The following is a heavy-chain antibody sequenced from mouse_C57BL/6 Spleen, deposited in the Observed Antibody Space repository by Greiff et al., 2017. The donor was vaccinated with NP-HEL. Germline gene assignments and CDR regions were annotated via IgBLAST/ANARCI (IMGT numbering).Heavy chain of an antibody. CDR1: GYTFTSYW. V-gene: IGHV1-64*01. CDR2: IHPNSGST. CDR3: ARKGDYDDGWFAY. J-gene: IGHJ3*01. D-gene: IGHD2-4*01. Sequence: VQLQQSGAELVKPGASVKLSCKASGYTFTSYWMHWVKQRPGQGLEWIGMIHPNSGSTNYNEKFKSKATLTVDKSSSTAYMQLSSLTSEDSAVYYCARKGDYDDGWFAYWGQGTLVTVSA.